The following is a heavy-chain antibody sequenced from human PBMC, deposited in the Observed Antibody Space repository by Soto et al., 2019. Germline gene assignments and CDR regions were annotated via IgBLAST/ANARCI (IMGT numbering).Heavy chain of an antibody. D-gene: IGHD2-2*01. CDR1: GGSFSGYY. CDR2: IYYSGST. J-gene: IGHJ4*02. Sequence: SETLSLTCAVYGGSFSGYYWTWIRQPPGKGLEWIGYIYYSGSTNYNTSLKSRDTISVKTSKNHFSLKLSFVTAADTAVYYCARAVLPATAPFDCWGQ. V-gene: IGHV4-59*01. CDR3: ARAVLPATAPFDC.